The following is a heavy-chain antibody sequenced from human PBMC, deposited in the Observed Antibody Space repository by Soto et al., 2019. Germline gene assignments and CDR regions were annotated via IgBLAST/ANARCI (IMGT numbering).Heavy chain of an antibody. V-gene: IGHV4-30-4*02. CDR2: IYYSGST. Sequence: SETLSLTCTVSGGSISSGDYYWHWIRQPPGKGLEWIGYIYYSGSTYYSPSLKSRVTMSVDTSKNHFSLRLISVTAADTAIYFCAREGNLGRWLQPLDFWGQGTLVTVS. CDR3: AREGNLGRWLQPLDF. D-gene: IGHD5-12*01. J-gene: IGHJ4*02. CDR1: GGSISSGDYY.